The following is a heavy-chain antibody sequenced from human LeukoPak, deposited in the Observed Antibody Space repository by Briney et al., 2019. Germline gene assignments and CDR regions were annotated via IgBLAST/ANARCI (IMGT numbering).Heavy chain of an antibody. CDR2: IIPIFGTA. CDR1: GGTFSSYA. CDR3: ATCLNYFGSPNYYYFYMCV. Sequence: SVKVSCKASGGTFSSYAISWVRQAPGQGLEWMGGIIPIFGTANYAQKFQGRVTITTDESTSTAYMELSSLRSEDTAVYYFATCLNYFGSPNYYYFYMCVWGKGTTITVSS. D-gene: IGHD3-10*01. J-gene: IGHJ6*03. V-gene: IGHV1-69*05.